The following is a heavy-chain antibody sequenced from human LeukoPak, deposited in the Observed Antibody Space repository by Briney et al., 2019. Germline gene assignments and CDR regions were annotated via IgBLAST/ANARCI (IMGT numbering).Heavy chain of an antibody. J-gene: IGHJ4*02. V-gene: IGHV1-8*03. CDR1: GYTFTSYY. CDR3: ARANGDLDY. D-gene: IGHD4-17*01. Sequence: ASVKVSCKASGYTFTSYYMHWVRQAPGQGLEWMGWINPNSGNRGYAQKFQGRVTITRDTSINTAYMELSSLRSDDTAVYYCARANGDLDYWGQGTLVTVSS. CDR2: INPNSGNR.